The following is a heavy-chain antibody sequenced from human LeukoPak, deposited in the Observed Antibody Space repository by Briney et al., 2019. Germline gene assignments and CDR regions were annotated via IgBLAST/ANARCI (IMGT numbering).Heavy chain of an antibody. D-gene: IGHD3-22*01. CDR1: GFTFSSYS. V-gene: IGHV3-21*01. CDR3: ARAHSGYVFDS. CDR2: ISSSSSYI. J-gene: IGHJ4*02. Sequence: GGSLRLSCAASGFTFSSYSMNWVRQAPGRGLEWVSSISSSSSYIYYADSVKGRFTISRDNAKNSLYLQMNSLRAEDTAVYYCARAHSGYVFDSWGQGTLVTVSS.